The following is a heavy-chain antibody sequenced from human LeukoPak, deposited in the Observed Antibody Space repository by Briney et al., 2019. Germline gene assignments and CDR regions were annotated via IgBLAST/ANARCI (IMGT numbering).Heavy chain of an antibody. CDR1: GFTFSSYA. CDR2: ISGSGGNT. CDR3: AKDQQVLRYFDWSMGDYFDY. Sequence: PGASLRHSCAASGFTFSSYAMSWVRQAPGKGLEWVSAISGSGGNTYYADSVKGRFTISRDNSKNTLYLQMNSLRAEDTAVYYCAKDQQVLRYFDWSMGDYFDYWGQGTLVTVSS. J-gene: IGHJ4*02. D-gene: IGHD3-9*01. V-gene: IGHV3-23*01.